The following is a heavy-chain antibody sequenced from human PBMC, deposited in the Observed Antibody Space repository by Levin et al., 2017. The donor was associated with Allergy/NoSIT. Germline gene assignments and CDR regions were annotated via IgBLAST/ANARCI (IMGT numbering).Heavy chain of an antibody. CDR3: AREYWGT. CDR2: ISSSSTYI. J-gene: IGHJ5*02. D-gene: IGHD3-16*01. V-gene: IGHV3-21*01. Sequence: GGSLRLSCAASGFTFSTYIMNWVRQAPGKGLEWVSSISSSSTYIYYADSVRGRFTISRDNAKNSLYLQMNSLRAEDTAVYYCAREYWGTWGQGTLVTVSS. CDR1: GFTFSTYI.